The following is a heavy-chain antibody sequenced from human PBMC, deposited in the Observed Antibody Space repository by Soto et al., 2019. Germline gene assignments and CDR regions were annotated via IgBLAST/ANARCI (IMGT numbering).Heavy chain of an antibody. Sequence: GGSLRLSCSASGFTFSSYAMDWVRQAPGQGLEWLSAISTDGSRTFYADSVKGRFTISRDNSKNTLYLQMSSLRAEDTAVYYCVKDSFRAGVITVTLLSYWGQGTLVTVSS. CDR2: ISTDGSRT. V-gene: IGHV3-64D*06. CDR1: GFTFSSYA. CDR3: VKDSFRAGVITVTLLSY. D-gene: IGHD4-17*01. J-gene: IGHJ4*02.